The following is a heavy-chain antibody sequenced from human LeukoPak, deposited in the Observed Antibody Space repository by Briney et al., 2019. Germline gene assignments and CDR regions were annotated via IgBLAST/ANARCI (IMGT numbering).Heavy chain of an antibody. J-gene: IGHJ4*02. V-gene: IGHV4-59*01. CDR2: IYYSGST. CDR1: GGSISSYY. CDR3: TRDADYDSSGNYPVMAY. Sequence: SETLSLTCTVSGGSISSYYWSWIRQPPGKGLEWVGYIYYSGSTKYNPSLKSRVTISVDTSKNQFSLKLSSVTAADTAVYYCTRDADYDSSGNYPVMAYWGQGTLVTVSS. D-gene: IGHD3-22*01.